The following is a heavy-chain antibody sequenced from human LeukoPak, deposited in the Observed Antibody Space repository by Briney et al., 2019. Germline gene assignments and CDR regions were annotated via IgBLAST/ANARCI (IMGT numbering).Heavy chain of an antibody. Sequence: PGGSLRLSCAASGFTFSSYAMSWVRQAPGKGLEWVSAISGSGDSTYYADSVKGRFTISRDNSKNTLYLQMNSLRAEDTAVYYCARSRGPGIAVAGLPFDYWGQGTLVTVSS. J-gene: IGHJ4*02. CDR2: ISGSGDST. CDR3: ARSRGPGIAVAGLPFDY. CDR1: GFTFSSYA. D-gene: IGHD6-19*01. V-gene: IGHV3-23*01.